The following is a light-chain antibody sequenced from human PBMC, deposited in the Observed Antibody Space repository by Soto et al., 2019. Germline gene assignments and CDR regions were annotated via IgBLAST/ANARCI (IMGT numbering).Light chain of an antibody. Sequence: DIQMTQSPSTLPASVGDRVTITCRASQSISSWLAWYQQKPGKAPKLLIYDASSLESGVPSRFSGSGSGTGFTLTISSLQPDDFATYYCQQYNSYLYTFGQGTKVDIK. CDR1: QSISSW. CDR3: QQYNSYLYT. J-gene: IGKJ2*01. CDR2: DAS. V-gene: IGKV1-5*01.